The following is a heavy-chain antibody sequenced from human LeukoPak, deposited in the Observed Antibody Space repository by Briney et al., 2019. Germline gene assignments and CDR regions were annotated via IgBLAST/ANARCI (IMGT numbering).Heavy chain of an antibody. CDR1: GYTFTRTG. V-gene: IGHV1-18*01. J-gene: IGHJ4*02. CDR3: ARAPWGGSYYNFDY. CDR2: ISAYNGNT. Sequence: GASVKVSCKASGYTFTRTGISWVRQAPGQGLEWMGWISAYNGNTNYAQKLQGRVTMTTDTSTSTAYMELKSLRSDDTAVYYCARAPWGGSYYNFDYWGQGTLVTVSS. D-gene: IGHD1-26*01.